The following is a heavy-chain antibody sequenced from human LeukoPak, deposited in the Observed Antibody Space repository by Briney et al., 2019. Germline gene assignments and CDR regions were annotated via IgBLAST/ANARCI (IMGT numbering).Heavy chain of an antibody. D-gene: IGHD2-2*01. Sequence: TGGSLRLSCAASGLIFSSFGMHWVRQAPGEGLEWISYISYNGAYKYYADSVRGRFTISRDDAKNSLFLQMNSLRDEDSAVYFCARGRGHCTSTGCAAGGGYLDLWGRGTLVTVSS. V-gene: IGHV3-48*02. CDR3: ARGRGHCTSTGCAAGGGYLDL. J-gene: IGHJ2*01. CDR1: GLIFSSFG. CDR2: ISYNGAYK.